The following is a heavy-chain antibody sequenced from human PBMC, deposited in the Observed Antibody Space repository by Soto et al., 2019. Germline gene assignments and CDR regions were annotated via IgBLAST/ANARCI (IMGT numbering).Heavy chain of an antibody. V-gene: IGHV2-5*02. Sequence: QITLKESGPTLVKPTQTLTLTCTFSGFSLSTSGVGVGWIRQPPGKALEWLALIYWDDDKRYSPSLKGRPTITKDPSNNQVVLTMTNMDPVDTATYYCALNIVVVVAGANWFDPWGQGTLVTVSS. CDR2: IYWDDDK. J-gene: IGHJ5*02. D-gene: IGHD2-15*01. CDR1: GFSLSTSGVG. CDR3: ALNIVVVVAGANWFDP.